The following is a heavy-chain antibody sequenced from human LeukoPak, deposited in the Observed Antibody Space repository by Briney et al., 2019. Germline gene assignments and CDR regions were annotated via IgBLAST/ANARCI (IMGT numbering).Heavy chain of an antibody. Sequence: GGSLRLSCAVSGFTFSSYWMSWVRQAPGKGLEWVANIKQDGSEKYYVDSVKGRFTISRDNAKNSLYLQMNSLRAEDTAVYYCARDGRGAFDYWGQGTLVTVSS. J-gene: IGHJ4*02. CDR3: ARDGRGAFDY. CDR1: GFTFSSYW. D-gene: IGHD3-10*01. CDR2: IKQDGSEK. V-gene: IGHV3-7*01.